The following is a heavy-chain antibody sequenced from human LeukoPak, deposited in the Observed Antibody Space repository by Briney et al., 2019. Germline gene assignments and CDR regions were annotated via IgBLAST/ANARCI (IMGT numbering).Heavy chain of an antibody. CDR2: IKQDGSEK. V-gene: IGHV3-7*01. J-gene: IGHJ6*03. Sequence: GGSLRLSCAASGFTFSSYGMHWVRQAPGKGLEWVANIKQDGSEKYYVDSVKGRFTISRDNAKNSLYLQMNSLRAEDTAVYYCARDTYDSSGYYFYYYYYMDVWGKGTTVTVSS. D-gene: IGHD3-22*01. CDR3: ARDTYDSSGYYFYYYYYMDV. CDR1: GFTFSSYG.